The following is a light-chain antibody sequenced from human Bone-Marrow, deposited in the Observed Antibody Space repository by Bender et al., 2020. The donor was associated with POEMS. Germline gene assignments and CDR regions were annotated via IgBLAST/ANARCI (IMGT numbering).Light chain of an antibody. J-gene: IGLJ3*02. CDR1: ALPNKY. V-gene: IGLV3-10*01. CDR3: YSADNSGNHRM. Sequence: SFELTQPPSVSASPGQMARTTCSGDALPNKYPFWYQQKSGQAPVLAISEDNKRPSGVPERFSASRSGTTATLTISGAQVEDEADYYCYSADNSGNHRMFGGGTKLTVL. CDR2: EDN.